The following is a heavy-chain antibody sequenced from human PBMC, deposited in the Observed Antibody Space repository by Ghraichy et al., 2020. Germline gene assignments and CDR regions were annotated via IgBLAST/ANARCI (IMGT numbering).Heavy chain of an antibody. CDR1: GFNFSSYE. CDR3: AREGRYYGSGSYYSDDY. D-gene: IGHD3-10*01. V-gene: IGHV3-48*03. CDR2: ISSSGSTI. Sequence: GGSLRLSCADFGFNFSSYEMNWVRQAPGKGLEWVSYISSSGSTIYYADSVKGRFTISRDNAKNSLYLQMNSLRAEDTAVYYCAREGRYYGSGSYYSDDYWCQGTLVTVSS. J-gene: IGHJ4*02.